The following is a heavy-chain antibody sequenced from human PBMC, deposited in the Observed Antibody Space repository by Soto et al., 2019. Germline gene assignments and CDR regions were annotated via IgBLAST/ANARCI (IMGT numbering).Heavy chain of an antibody. V-gene: IGHV3-7*01. CDR2: IKQDGSEK. D-gene: IGHD6-13*01. Sequence: GGSLRLSCAASGFTFSSYWMSWVRQAPGKGLEWVANIKQDGSEKYYVDSVKGRFTISRDNAKNSLYLQMNSLRAEDTAVYYCARDEQQLALLYYYYYMDVWGKGTTVTVSS. CDR1: GFTFSSYW. CDR3: ARDEQQLALLYYYYYMDV. J-gene: IGHJ6*03.